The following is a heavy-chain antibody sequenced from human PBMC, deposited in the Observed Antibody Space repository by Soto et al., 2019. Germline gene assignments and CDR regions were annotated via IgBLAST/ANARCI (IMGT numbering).Heavy chain of an antibody. V-gene: IGHV3-30*18. CDR2: ISYEGRNK. D-gene: IGHD4-4*01. CDR3: AKGRDSTLLRWQYFDN. CDR1: GFTFSLCC. J-gene: IGHJ4*02. Sequence: QVQLVESGGDVVQPGGSLRLSCAVSGFTFSLCCMHWVRQAPGKGLEWVAFISYEGRNKYYADSVKGRFTISRDNSMNTLSLQMESLRPEDTAVYYCAKGRDSTLLRWQYFDNWGQGTQVTVSS.